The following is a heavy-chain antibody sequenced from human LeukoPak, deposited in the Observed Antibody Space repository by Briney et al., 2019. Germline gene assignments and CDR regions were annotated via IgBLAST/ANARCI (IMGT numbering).Heavy chain of an antibody. CDR3: ARVGSGTGMDV. D-gene: IGHD3-10*01. V-gene: IGHV3-13*01. J-gene: IGHJ6*02. CDR1: GFTFSSYG. Sequence: GGSLRLSCAASGFTFSSYGMHWVRQATRKGLEWVSSIGTAGDTYYPGSVKGRFTISRENAKNSLYLQMNSLRAGDTAVYYCARVGSGTGMDVWGQGTTVTVSS. CDR2: IGTAGDT.